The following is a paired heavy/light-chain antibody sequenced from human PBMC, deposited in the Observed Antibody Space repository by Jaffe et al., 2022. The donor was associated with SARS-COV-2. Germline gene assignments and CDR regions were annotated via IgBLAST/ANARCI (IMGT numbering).Light chain of an antibody. J-gene: IGLJ2*01. Sequence: QSALTQPASVSGSPGQSITISCTGTSRDVGAYNSVSWYQQHPDKAPKLIIYDVTNRPSGVSNRFSGSKSGNTASLTISGLQPEDEADYYCSSYTSSNTILFGGGTKLTVL. CDR1: SRDVGAYNS. CDR3: SSYTSSNTIL. CDR2: DVT. V-gene: IGLV2-14*03.
Heavy chain of an antibody. CDR3: AKTNTFSAWGSYYNF. Sequence: EVHLVESGGGLVQPGGSLRLSCAASGFTFSNYAVSWVRQAPGKGLEWVSTISGSGSTAYYADSVRGRFTVSRDTSKSTLYLQMNNLRAEDTALYHCAKTNTFSAWGSYYNFWGQGTMVTVSS. J-gene: IGHJ3*01. V-gene: IGHV3-23*04. CDR1: GFTFSNYA. CDR2: ISGSGSTA. D-gene: IGHD3-10*01.